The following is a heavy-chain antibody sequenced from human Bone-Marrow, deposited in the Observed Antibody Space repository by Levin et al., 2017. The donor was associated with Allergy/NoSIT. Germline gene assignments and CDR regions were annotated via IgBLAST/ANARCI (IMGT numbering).Heavy chain of an antibody. V-gene: IGHV4-39*07. D-gene: IGHD1-26*01. CDR1: GVSLSDSLFY. Sequence: SETLSLSCSVSGVSLSDSLFYWAWVRQPPGKGLQWIGTIYYDGVTYYNSSLQSRVTMSLDLSKNQFSLKLPSVAATDTAVYYCVRYSVGATRAFDVWGQGTMVTVSS. CDR3: VRYSVGATRAFDV. CDR2: IYYDGVT. J-gene: IGHJ3*01.